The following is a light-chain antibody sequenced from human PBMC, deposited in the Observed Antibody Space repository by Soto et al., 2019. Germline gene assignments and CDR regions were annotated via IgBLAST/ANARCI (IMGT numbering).Light chain of an antibody. CDR1: QTISSW. Sequence: DIQMTQSPSTLSGSVGDRVTITCRASQTISSWLAWYQQKPGKATKLLIYKASTLKSGVPSRFSGSGSGTDFTLTISSLQPDDFATYYCQHYNSYSEAFGQGNKVELK. J-gene: IGKJ1*01. V-gene: IGKV1-5*03. CDR3: QHYNSYSEA. CDR2: KAS.